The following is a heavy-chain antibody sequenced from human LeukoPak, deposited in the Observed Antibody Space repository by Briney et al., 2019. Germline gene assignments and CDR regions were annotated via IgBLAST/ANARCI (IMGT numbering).Heavy chain of an antibody. Sequence: GESLKISCKGSGYRFSTYWIGWVRQMPGKGLEWIGIIYPGDSDTRYSPSFQGQVTLSADKSISTAYLQWSTLKASGSAMYSCARPGLRGGNPPYYFSYWGREPLVTVPS. J-gene: IGHJ4*02. CDR1: GYRFSTYW. D-gene: IGHD3-16*01. CDR2: IYPGDSDT. CDR3: ARPGLRGGNPPYYFSY. V-gene: IGHV5-51*01.